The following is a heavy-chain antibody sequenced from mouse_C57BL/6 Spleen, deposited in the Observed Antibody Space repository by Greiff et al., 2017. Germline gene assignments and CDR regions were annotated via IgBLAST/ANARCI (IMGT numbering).Heavy chain of an antibody. Sequence: QVQLQQSGPELVKPGASVKLSCKASGYTFTSYDINWVKQRPGQGLEWIGWIYPRDGSTKYNEKFKGKATLAVDTSSSTAYMELHSLTSEDSAVYFCARSDYSNYDWYFDVWGTGTTVTVSS. CDR3: ARSDYSNYDWYFDV. CDR2: IYPRDGST. J-gene: IGHJ1*03. CDR1: GYTFTSYD. D-gene: IGHD2-5*01. V-gene: IGHV1-85*01.